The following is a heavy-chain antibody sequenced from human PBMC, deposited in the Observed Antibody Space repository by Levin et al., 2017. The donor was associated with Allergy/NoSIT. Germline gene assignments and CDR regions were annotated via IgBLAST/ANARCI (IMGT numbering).Heavy chain of an antibody. CDR3: ARGEVVVPAAIGWFDP. V-gene: IGHV4-59*01. CDR2: IYYSGST. Sequence: SETLSLTCTVSGGSISSYYWSWIRQPPGKGLEWIGYIYYSGSTNYNPSLKSRVTISVDTSKNQFSLKLSSVTAADTAVYYCARGEVVVPAAIGWFDPWGQGTLVTVSS. J-gene: IGHJ5*02. CDR1: GGSISSYY. D-gene: IGHD2-2*02.